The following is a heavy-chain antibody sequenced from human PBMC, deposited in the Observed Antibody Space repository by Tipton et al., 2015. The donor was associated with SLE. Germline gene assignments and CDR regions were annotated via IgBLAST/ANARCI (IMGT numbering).Heavy chain of an antibody. CDR3: ARDRGGLGSINRGIDY. J-gene: IGHJ4*02. D-gene: IGHD3-10*01. CDR1: GGSISSYY. V-gene: IGHV4-4*07. Sequence: TLSLTCTVSGGSISSYYWNWIRQAAGKGPEWIGRSFSTGNTNYNPSLKSRVTISLGTSKNQIYLKLTSVTAADTAVYYCARDRGGLGSINRGIDYWGQGTLVTVS. CDR2: SFSTGNT.